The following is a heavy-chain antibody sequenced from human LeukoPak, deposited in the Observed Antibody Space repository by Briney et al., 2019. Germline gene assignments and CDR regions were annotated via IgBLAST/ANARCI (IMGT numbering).Heavy chain of an antibody. CDR3: AKDPSGLATAGADY. CDR2: IVPILGTV. D-gene: IGHD6-13*01. CDR1: GGTFSNYP. V-gene: IGHV1-69*01. Sequence: SVKVSCKASGGTFSNYPISWVRQAPGQGLAWVGGIVPILGTVSYAQKFQGRLTIGADESTSTAYMELSSLRYDDTAVYYCAKDPSGLATAGADYWGQGTLVTVSS. J-gene: IGHJ4*02.